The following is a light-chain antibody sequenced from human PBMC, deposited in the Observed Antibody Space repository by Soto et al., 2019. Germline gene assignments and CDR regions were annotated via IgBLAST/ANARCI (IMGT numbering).Light chain of an antibody. Sequence: QSVLTQPPSASGTPGQRVTISCSGSSSNIGSNTVNWYQQLPGTAPKLLIYSNNQRPSGVPDRFSGSKSGTSASLASSGLQSEDEADYYCAAWDDSLNGPSFGGGTKVTVL. CDR3: AAWDDSLNGPS. CDR1: SSNIGSNT. V-gene: IGLV1-44*01. CDR2: SNN. J-gene: IGLJ2*01.